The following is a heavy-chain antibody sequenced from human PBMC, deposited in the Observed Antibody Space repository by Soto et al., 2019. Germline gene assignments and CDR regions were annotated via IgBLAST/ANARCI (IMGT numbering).Heavy chain of an antibody. CDR1: GFTFSSYE. V-gene: IGHV3-48*03. CDR2: IGSSGTTI. J-gene: IGHJ3*02. CDR3: ARVRGTADI. D-gene: IGHD2-21*02. Sequence: ESGGGLVQPGGSLRLSCAASGFTFSSYEMNWVRQAPGKGLEWVSYIGSSGTTIYYADSVKGRFTISRDNAKNSLYLQMNSLRAEDTAVYYCARVRGTADIWGQGTMVTVSS.